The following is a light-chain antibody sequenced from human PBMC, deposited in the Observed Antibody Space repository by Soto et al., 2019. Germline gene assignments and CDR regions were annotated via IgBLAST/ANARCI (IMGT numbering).Light chain of an antibody. V-gene: IGLV1-44*01. Sequence: QSVLTQPPSASGTPGQRFTISCSGSSSNFGSHAVNWYQQLPGTAPKLLIYGNDRRPSGVPDRFSGSKSGTSASLAISGLQSEDEADYYCAAWDDRLNGVVFGGGTKVTVL. CDR1: SSNFGSHA. CDR3: AAWDDRLNGVV. CDR2: GND. J-gene: IGLJ2*01.